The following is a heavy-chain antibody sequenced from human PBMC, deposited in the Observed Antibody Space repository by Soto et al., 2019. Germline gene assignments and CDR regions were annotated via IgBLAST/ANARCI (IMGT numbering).Heavy chain of an antibody. CDR2: IYYSGST. Sequence: TLSLTCTVSGVSISSGGYYCSWIRQHPGKGLEWIGYIYYSGSTYYNPSLKSRVTISVDTSKNQFSLKLSSVTAADTAVYYCARDRGYSGYDFDYWGQGTLVTVSS. J-gene: IGHJ4*02. CDR1: GVSISSGGYY. CDR3: ARDRGYSGYDFDY. D-gene: IGHD5-12*01. V-gene: IGHV4-31*03.